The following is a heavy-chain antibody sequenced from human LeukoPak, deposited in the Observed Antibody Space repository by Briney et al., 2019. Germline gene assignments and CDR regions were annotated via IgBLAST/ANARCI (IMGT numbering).Heavy chain of an antibody. D-gene: IGHD3-22*01. CDR1: GGTFSSYA. CDR2: IIPILGIA. CDR3: ASLTYYYDSSGYWANWFDP. Sequence: SVKVSCKASGGTFSSYAISWVRQAPGQGLEWMGRIIPILGIANYAQKFQGRVTITADKSTSTAYMELSSLRSEDTAVYYCASLTYYYDSSGYWANWFDPWGQGTLVTVSS. V-gene: IGHV1-69*04. J-gene: IGHJ5*02.